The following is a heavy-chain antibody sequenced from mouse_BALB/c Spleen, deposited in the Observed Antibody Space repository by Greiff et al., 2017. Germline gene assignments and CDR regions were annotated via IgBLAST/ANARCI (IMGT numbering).Heavy chain of an antibody. CDR1: GFTFSSYA. V-gene: IGHV5-9-3*01. J-gene: IGHJ4*01. D-gene: IGHD2-1*01. Sequence: EVKLVESGGGLVKPGGSLKLSCAASGFTFSSYAMSWVRQTPEKRLEWVATISSGGSYTYYPDSVKGRFTISRDNAKNTLYLQMSSLRSEDTAMYYCARGDPYGNYGGGAMDYWGQGTSVTVSS. CDR2: ISSGGSYT. CDR3: ARGDPYGNYGGGAMDY.